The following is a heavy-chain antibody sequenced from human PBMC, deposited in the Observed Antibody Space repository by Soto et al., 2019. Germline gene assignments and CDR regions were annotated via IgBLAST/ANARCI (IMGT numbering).Heavy chain of an antibody. D-gene: IGHD5-18*01. CDR1: GFTFSSYA. Sequence: WSLRLSCAASGFTFSSYAMSWVRQAPGKGLEWVSAISGSGGSTYYADSVKGRFTISRDNSKNTLYLQMNSLRAEDTAVYYCAKDYVDTAMVTILYYYGMDVWGQGTTVTVSS. CDR2: ISGSGGST. CDR3: AKDYVDTAMVTILYYYGMDV. J-gene: IGHJ6*02. V-gene: IGHV3-23*01.